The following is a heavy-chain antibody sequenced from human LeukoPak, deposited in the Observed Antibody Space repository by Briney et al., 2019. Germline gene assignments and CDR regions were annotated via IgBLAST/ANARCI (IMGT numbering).Heavy chain of an antibody. CDR2: TWYDGSNK. Sequence: AESLRLSCAASGFTFSSYGMHWVRQAPGKGREWVAVTWYDGSNKYYADSVKGRFTISRDNAMNSLFQQMNSLRDEDTSVYYCARAVTVVTRGGLGFDYWGQGTLVTVSS. V-gene: IGHV3-33*01. J-gene: IGHJ4*02. CDR3: ARAVTVVTRGGLGFDY. D-gene: IGHD2-21*02. CDR1: GFTFSSYG.